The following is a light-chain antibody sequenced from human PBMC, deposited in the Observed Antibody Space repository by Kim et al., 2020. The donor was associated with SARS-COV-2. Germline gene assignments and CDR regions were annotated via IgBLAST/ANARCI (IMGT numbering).Light chain of an antibody. CDR3: QQYRAYPVT. CDR1: QDIRNA. Sequence: DIQMTQSPSSLSASIGDRVTISCRASQDIRNALTWFRRKPGKGPETLIYAASTLKSGVPSKFSGSGSGTEFTLTINSLQPEDIATYYCQQYRAYPVTFGQGTKLEI. V-gene: IGKV1-16*02. J-gene: IGKJ2*01. CDR2: AAS.